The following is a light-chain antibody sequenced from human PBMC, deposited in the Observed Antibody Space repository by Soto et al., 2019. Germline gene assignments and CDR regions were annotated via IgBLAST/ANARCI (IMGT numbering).Light chain of an antibody. CDR1: SSNNGAGYD. CDR3: QSYDSSLSGYV. J-gene: IGLJ1*01. V-gene: IGLV1-40*01. CDR2: GNS. Sequence: QSVLRQTPSVSGAPGQSVTISCTGSSSNNGAGYDVHWYQQFPGTLPKLLIYGNSSRPSGVPARFSGSKSGTSASLAITGLQAEDEADYYCQSYDSSLSGYVFGTGTKVTVL.